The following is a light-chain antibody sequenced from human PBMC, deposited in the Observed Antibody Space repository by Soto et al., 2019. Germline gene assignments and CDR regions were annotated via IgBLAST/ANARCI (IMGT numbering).Light chain of an antibody. J-gene: IGLJ3*02. V-gene: IGLV1-44*01. CDR2: SNN. Sequence: QAVVTQPPSASGTPGQRVTISCSGSSSNIGSNTVSWYQQLPGTAPKLLIHSNNQRPSGVPDRFSGSQSGTSASLAISGLQSEDEADYYCAAWDVSLNGRVFGGGTKLTVL. CDR1: SSNIGSNT. CDR3: AAWDVSLNGRV.